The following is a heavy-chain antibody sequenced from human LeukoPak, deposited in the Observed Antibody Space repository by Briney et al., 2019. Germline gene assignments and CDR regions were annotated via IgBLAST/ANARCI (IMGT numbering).Heavy chain of an antibody. D-gene: IGHD3-10*01. CDR2: MSGSGGST. CDR3: AKSRLRFPSGFDY. V-gene: IGHV3-23*01. Sequence: GGSRRLSCAVSGFTFSTIAMSWVRQAPGKGLEWVSAMSGSGGSTSYAGSVKGRLTIARDNSKNTLYLQMNSLRAEDTAVYYCAKSRLRFPSGFDYWGRGTLATVPS. J-gene: IGHJ4*02. CDR1: GFTFSTIA.